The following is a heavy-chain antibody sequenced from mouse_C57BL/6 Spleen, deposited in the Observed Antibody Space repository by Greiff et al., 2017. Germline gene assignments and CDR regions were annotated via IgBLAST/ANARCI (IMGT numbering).Heavy chain of an antibody. J-gene: IGHJ4*01. D-gene: IGHD1-1*01. V-gene: IGHV10-3*01. Sequence: DVKLVESGGGLVQPKGSLKLSCAASGFTFNTYAVHWVRQAPGKGLEWVARIRSKSINYVRCNGDSEIDKFTISRDVSKSKIYLQMNILKTKDQDTYYCVRERGSSYEGYAMDYWGQGTSVTVSA. CDR1: GFTFNTYA. CDR3: VRERGSSYEGYAMDY. CDR2: IRSKSINYVR.